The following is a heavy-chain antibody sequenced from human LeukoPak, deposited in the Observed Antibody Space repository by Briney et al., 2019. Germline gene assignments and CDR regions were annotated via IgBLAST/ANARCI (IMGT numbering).Heavy chain of an antibody. D-gene: IGHD3-10*01. V-gene: IGHV4-59*01. CDR2: IYYSGST. CDR1: RFTFSSFA. J-gene: IGHJ5*02. Sequence: PGRSLRLSCAASRFTFSSFAMHWVRQAPGKGLEWIGYIYYSGSTNYNPSLKSRVTISLDRSKNQFSLKLSSVTAADTAVYYCATRGSGSPFDPWGQGTLVTVSS. CDR3: ATRGSGSPFDP.